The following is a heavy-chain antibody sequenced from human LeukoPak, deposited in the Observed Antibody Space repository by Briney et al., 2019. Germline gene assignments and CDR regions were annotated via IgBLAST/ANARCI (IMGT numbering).Heavy chain of an antibody. D-gene: IGHD4-17*01. J-gene: IGHJ4*02. V-gene: IGHV3-53*01. CDR1: EFTVRNKY. CDR2: IYSGETT. Sequence: QPGGSLRLSCAASEFTVRNKYMIWVRQAPGKGLEWVSSIYSGETTYYADSVKGRFTISRDNSKNTLFLQMNSLRAEDTAVYFCAGRDSGDYPYFDYWGQGALVTVSS. CDR3: AGRDSGDYPYFDY.